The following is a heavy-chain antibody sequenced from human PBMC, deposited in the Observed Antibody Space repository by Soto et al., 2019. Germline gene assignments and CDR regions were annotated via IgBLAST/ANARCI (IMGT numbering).Heavy chain of an antibody. J-gene: IGHJ4*02. D-gene: IGHD6-19*01. Sequence: GSLRLSCVVSGFTISSYWMHWVRQAPGKGLVWVSRINGDGSSTNYADSVKDRFTISRDNAKNTLYLQMNTLRAEDTAVYYCTIGVAGPTALAYCGQGNRVTVS. CDR1: GFTISSYW. CDR2: INGDGSST. V-gene: IGHV3-74*01. CDR3: TIGVAGPTALAY.